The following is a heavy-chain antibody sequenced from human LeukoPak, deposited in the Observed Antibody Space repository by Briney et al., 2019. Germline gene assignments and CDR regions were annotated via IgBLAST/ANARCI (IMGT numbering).Heavy chain of an antibody. CDR1: GFTFNNYA. CDR3: AKGCSTISCYTSEY. CDR2: ISGSGSNT. Sequence: PGGSLRLSCAASGFTFNNYAMTWVRQAPGKGLKWVSAISGSGSNTYYADSVKGRFTISRDNSKNTLYLQMNSLRAEDTALYYCAKGCSTISCYTSEYWGQGTLVTVSS. V-gene: IGHV3-23*01. D-gene: IGHD2-2*02. J-gene: IGHJ4*02.